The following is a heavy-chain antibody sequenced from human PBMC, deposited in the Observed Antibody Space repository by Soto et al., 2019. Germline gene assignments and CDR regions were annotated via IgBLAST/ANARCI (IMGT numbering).Heavy chain of an antibody. J-gene: IGHJ6*03. CDR1: GGSISSYY. V-gene: IGHV4-59*08. CDR3: ARRYSNYYYYYMDV. D-gene: IGHD4-4*01. CDR2: IYYSGST. Sequence: SETLSLTCTVSGGSISSYYWSWIRQPPGKGLEWIGYIYYSGSTNYNPSLKSRVTISVDTSKNQFSLKLSSVTAADTAVYYCARRYSNYYYYYMDVWGKGTTVTVSS.